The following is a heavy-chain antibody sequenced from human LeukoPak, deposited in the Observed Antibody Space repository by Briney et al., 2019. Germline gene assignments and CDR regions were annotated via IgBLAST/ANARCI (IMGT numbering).Heavy chain of an antibody. Sequence: PGRSLRLSCAASGFMFSSSVMHWVRQAPGKGLAWVANINGDGSENHSVDSVKGRFTISRDNAKNSLYLQMNSLRGEDTAVYYCARKGGIYCNDGCFHDAFDIWGQGTTVTVSS. CDR3: ARKGGIYCNDGCFHDAFDI. CDR1: GFMFSSSV. J-gene: IGHJ3*02. D-gene: IGHD2/OR15-2a*01. CDR2: INGDGSEN. V-gene: IGHV3-7*01.